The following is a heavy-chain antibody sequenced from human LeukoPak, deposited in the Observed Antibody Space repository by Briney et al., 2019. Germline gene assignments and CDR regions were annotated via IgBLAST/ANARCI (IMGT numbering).Heavy chain of an antibody. D-gene: IGHD6-13*01. CDR2: ISSSSSYI. V-gene: IGHV3-21*01. Sequence: GGSLRLSCAASGFTFSSYSMNWVRQAPGKGLEWVSSISSSSSYIYYADSVKGRFTISRDNAKNSLYLQMNSLRAEDTAVYYCARESYSSSWDFDYWGQGTLVTVSS. J-gene: IGHJ4*02. CDR1: GFTFSSYS. CDR3: ARESYSSSWDFDY.